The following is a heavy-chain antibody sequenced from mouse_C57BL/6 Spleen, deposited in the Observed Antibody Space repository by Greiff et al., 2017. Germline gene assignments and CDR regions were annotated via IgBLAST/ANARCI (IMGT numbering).Heavy chain of an antibody. D-gene: IGHD2-4*01. V-gene: IGHV1-61*01. CDR2: IYPSDSET. CDR3: ARGTIYYDYESWYFDV. Sequence: QVQLQQPGAELVRPGSSVKLSCKASGYPFTSYWMDWVKQRPGQGLEWIGNIYPSDSETHYNQKFKDKATLTVDKSSSTAYMQLSSLTSEDSAVYYCARGTIYYDYESWYFDVWGTGTTVTVSS. J-gene: IGHJ1*03. CDR1: GYPFTSYW.